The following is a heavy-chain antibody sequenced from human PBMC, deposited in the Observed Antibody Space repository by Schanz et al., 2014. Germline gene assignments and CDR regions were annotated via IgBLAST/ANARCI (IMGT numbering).Heavy chain of an antibody. CDR1: GFTFSSHW. V-gene: IGHV3-74*01. CDR3: ARDRRNADLDY. D-gene: IGHD1-1*01. J-gene: IGHJ4*02. Sequence: EVQLVQSGGGLVQPGGSLRLSCAASGFTFSSHWMHWVRQDPGKGLVWVARINSVGSNTDYADSVTGRFTISRDNAENTLFLQMNSLRAEDTAVYYCARDRRNADLDYWGQGTLVTVSS. CDR2: INSVGSNT.